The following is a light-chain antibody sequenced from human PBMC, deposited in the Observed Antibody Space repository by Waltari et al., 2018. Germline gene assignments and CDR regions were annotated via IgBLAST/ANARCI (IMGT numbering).Light chain of an antibody. CDR1: SSNLGSNT. J-gene: IGLJ2*01. Sequence: QSVLTQPPSASGTPGQRVTISCSGSSSNLGSNTLNWYQQLPGTAPKLLIYSNNQRPSGVPDRFSGSKSGTSASLAISGLQSEDEADYYCAAWDDSLNVLFGGGTKLTVL. V-gene: IGLV1-44*01. CDR2: SNN. CDR3: AAWDDSLNVL.